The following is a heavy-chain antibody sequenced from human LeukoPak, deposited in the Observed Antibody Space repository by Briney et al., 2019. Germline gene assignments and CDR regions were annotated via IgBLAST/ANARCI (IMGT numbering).Heavy chain of an antibody. D-gene: IGHD3-22*01. CDR3: AREGYYDSSGYSPYAFDI. CDR2: ISAYNGNT. J-gene: IGHJ3*02. Sequence: ASVKVSCKASGYTFTSYGISWVRQAPGQGLEWMGWISAYNGNTNYAQKLQGRVTMTTDTSTSTAYMELRSLRSDDTAVYYCAREGYYDSSGYSPYAFDIWGQGTMVTVSS. CDR1: GYTFTSYG. V-gene: IGHV1-18*01.